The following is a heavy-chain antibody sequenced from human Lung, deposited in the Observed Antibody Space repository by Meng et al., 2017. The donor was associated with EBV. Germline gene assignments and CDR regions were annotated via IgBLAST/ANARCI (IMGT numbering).Heavy chain of an antibody. D-gene: IGHD2-2*01. CDR2: INAGNGNT. J-gene: IGHJ4*02. CDR1: GYTFTKYI. V-gene: IGHV1-3*01. CDR3: ARTGCSSSSCYDY. Sequence: AQLVQAGAEVKQPGASVKVSCKASGYTFTKYIMHWVRQAPGQRLEWMRWINAGNGNTKYSEKFQSRVTITRDTAASTAYMELSSLRSEDTAVYYCARTGCSSSSCYDYWGQGTLVTVSS.